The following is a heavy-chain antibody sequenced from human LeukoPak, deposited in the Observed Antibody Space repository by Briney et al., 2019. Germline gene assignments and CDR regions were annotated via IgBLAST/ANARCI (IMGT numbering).Heavy chain of an antibody. Sequence: MPGGSLRLSCAASGFTFTNAWMHWVRQAPGKGLEWVGRIKTKSEGGTKDYAAPVRGRFTISRDDSENTLYLQMNSLKTEDTALYYCSTDQGGDILTGCWGQGTLVTVSS. CDR3: STDQGGDILTGC. V-gene: IGHV3-15*07. CDR2: IKTKSEGGTK. D-gene: IGHD3-9*01. J-gene: IGHJ4*02. CDR1: GFTFTNAW.